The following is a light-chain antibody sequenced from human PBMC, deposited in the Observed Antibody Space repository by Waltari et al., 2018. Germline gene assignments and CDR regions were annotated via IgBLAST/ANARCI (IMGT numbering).Light chain of an antibody. CDR1: KIRRKS. CDR3: HLWDSTSDHVI. J-gene: IGLJ2*01. CDR2: DDS. Sequence: SYVLTQPPSVSVAPGQTATITCAGNKIRRKSVHWYQQKPGQAPVLVVYDDSDRPSGIPERISGSNSGNTATLTISRVEAGDEADYYCHLWDSTSDHVIFGGGTKLNVL. V-gene: IGLV3-21*02.